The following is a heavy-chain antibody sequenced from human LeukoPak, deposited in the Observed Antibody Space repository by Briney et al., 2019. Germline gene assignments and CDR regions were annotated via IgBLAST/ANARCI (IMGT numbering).Heavy chain of an antibody. CDR2: MNPDSGGT. D-gene: IGHD6-13*01. V-gene: IGHV1-2*02. CDR3: VRDLFFAAAEREGDDY. Sequence: GASVKVSCKASGYGFTGYFMHWVRQAPGQGLEWMGWMNPDSGGTNYAQKFRGRVTLTRDTSIYTAYMELSRLRSDDTAVYYCVRDLFFAAAEREGDDYWGQGTLVTVSS. J-gene: IGHJ4*02. CDR1: GYGFTGYF.